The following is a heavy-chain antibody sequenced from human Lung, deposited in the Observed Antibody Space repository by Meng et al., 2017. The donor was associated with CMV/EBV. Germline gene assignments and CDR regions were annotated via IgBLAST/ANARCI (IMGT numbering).Heavy chain of an antibody. CDR2: IYHSGST. CDR1: CSSISSSNW. J-gene: IGHJ4*02. Sequence: QEPLHGSCPGLGKPLGHMSLTCACSCSSISSSNWWSWVRQPPGKGLEWIGEIYHSGSTNYNPSLKSRVTISVDKSKNQFSLKLSSVTAADTAVYYCASFPPPGKQWLVTDYWGQGTLVTVSS. CDR3: ASFPPPGKQWLVTDY. D-gene: IGHD6-19*01. V-gene: IGHV4-4*02.